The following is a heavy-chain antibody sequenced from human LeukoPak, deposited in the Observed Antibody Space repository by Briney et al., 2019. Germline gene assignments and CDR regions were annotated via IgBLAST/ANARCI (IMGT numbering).Heavy chain of an antibody. Sequence: SVKVSCTASGGTFSSYAISWVRQAPGQGLEWMGGIIPIFGTANYAQKFQGRVTITADESTSTAYMELSSLRSEDTAVYYCARGFLLATVTPDFDYWGQGTLVTVSS. CDR1: GGTFSSYA. CDR3: ARGFLLATVTPDFDY. D-gene: IGHD4-17*01. V-gene: IGHV1-69*13. CDR2: IIPIFGTA. J-gene: IGHJ4*02.